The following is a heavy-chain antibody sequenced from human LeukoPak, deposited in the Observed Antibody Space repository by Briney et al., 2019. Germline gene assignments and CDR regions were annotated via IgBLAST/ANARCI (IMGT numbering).Heavy chain of an antibody. J-gene: IGHJ4*02. CDR3: ARVRGFEYYDSSGYLDY. CDR1: GYTFTSYY. V-gene: IGHV1-46*01. Sequence: ASVKVSCKASGYTFTSYYMHWVRQAPGQGLEWMGFINPSGGSTRYAQNFQGRVTMTRDMSTSTVYMELNSLRSEDTAVYYCARVRGFEYYDSSGYLDYWGQGTLVTVSS. CDR2: INPSGGST. D-gene: IGHD3-22*01.